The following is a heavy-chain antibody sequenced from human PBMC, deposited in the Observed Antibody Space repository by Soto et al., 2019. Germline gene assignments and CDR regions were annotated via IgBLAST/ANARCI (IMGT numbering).Heavy chain of an antibody. CDR1: GGSISSSNW. Sequence: PSETLSLTCAVTGGSISSSNWWSWVRQPPGKGLQWIGEIYHSGSTNYNPSLKSRVTISVDKSKNQFSLKLSSVTAADTAVYYCARADSSGWLTGYYYYYGMDVWGQGTTVTVSS. J-gene: IGHJ6*02. D-gene: IGHD6-19*01. CDR3: ARADSSGWLTGYYYYYGMDV. CDR2: IYHSGST. V-gene: IGHV4-4*02.